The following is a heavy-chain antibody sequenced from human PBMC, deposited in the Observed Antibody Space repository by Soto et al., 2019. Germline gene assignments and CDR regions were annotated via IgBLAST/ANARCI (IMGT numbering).Heavy chain of an antibody. V-gene: IGHV4-59*01. D-gene: IGHD3-10*01. Sequence: SETLSLTCTVSGGSISRYYWNWIRQPPGKGLEWIGCIYYSGSTNYNPSLKSRVTISVDTSKNQFSLKLSSVTAADTAVYYCARDPGSGSYYGWFDPWGQGTLVTVSS. CDR1: GGSISRYY. CDR3: ARDPGSGSYYGWFDP. J-gene: IGHJ5*02. CDR2: IYYSGST.